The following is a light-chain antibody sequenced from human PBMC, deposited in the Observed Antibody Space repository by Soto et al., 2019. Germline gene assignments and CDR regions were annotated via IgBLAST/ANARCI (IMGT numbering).Light chain of an antibody. CDR2: DVS. CDR3: SSYTGRSTYVV. V-gene: IGLV2-14*01. Sequence: QSALTQPASVSGSPGQSITISCTGTSSDVGGYNYVSWYQQHPGKAPKLMIYDVSNRPSGVSNRLAGSKSANTASLTISGLQAEDEADYYCSSYTGRSTYVVFGGGTKLTVL. J-gene: IGLJ2*01. CDR1: SSDVGGYNY.